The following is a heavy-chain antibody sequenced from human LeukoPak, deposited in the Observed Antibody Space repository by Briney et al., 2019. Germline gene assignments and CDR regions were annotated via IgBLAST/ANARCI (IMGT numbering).Heavy chain of an antibody. D-gene: IGHD2-2*01. CDR2: INAGNGDT. Sequence: ASVKVSCKASGYTFTSYGISWVRQAPGQRLEWMGWINAGNGDTKYSQKFQGRVTITRDTSANTAYMELSSLRSEDTAVYYCARSEGYCSSSSCHWDDWFDPWGQGTLVTVSS. CDR3: ARSEGYCSSSSCHWDDWFDP. J-gene: IGHJ5*02. CDR1: GYTFTSYG. V-gene: IGHV1-3*01.